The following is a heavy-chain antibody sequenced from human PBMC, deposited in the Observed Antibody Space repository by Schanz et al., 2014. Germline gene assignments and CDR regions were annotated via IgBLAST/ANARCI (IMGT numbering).Heavy chain of an antibody. J-gene: IGHJ3*02. CDR3: ARVVLGGDAFDI. CDR2: IYNSGKT. D-gene: IGHD3-10*01. CDR1: GGSISSEY. V-gene: IGHV4-4*07. Sequence: VQLQESGPALVKQEETLSLTCTVSGGSISSEYWSWIRQPAGKGLEWIGRIYNSGKTNYNPSLESRVSMSVDTSKKQLSLKLRSVSAADTAVYYCARVVLGGDAFDIWGQGTMVTVSS.